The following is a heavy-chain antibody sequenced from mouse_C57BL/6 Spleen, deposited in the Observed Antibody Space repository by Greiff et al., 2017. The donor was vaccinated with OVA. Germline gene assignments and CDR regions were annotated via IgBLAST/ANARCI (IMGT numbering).Heavy chain of an antibody. J-gene: IGHJ3*01. D-gene: IGHD3-2*02. CDR3: ASQVYCPIAD. CDR2: IDPEDGDT. Sequence: EVQLQQSGAELVKPGASVKLYCTASGFNIKDYYMHWVKQRTEQGLEWIGRIDPEDGDTKYDPNFQGKATITSDTSSNTADLQLSSRTSEDTAVYYCASQVYCPIADWGQGTLVTVSA. V-gene: IGHV14-2*01. CDR1: GFNIKDYY.